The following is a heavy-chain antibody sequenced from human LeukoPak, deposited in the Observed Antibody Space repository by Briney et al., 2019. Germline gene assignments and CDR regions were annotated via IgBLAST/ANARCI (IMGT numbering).Heavy chain of an antibody. Sequence: SETLSLTCTVSGGSISSSTYYWGWIRQPPGKGLEWIGSIYYSGSTYYNPSLKSRVTISVDTSKNQFSLKLSSVTAADTAVYYCARESAGYSSGWTPGYWGQGTLVTVSS. CDR1: GGSISSSTYY. CDR3: ARESAGYSSGWTPGY. J-gene: IGHJ4*02. CDR2: IYYSGST. V-gene: IGHV4-39*02. D-gene: IGHD6-19*01.